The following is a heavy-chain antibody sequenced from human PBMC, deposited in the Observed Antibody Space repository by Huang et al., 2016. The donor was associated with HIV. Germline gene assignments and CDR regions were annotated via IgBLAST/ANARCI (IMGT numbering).Heavy chain of an antibody. D-gene: IGHD5-12*01. CDR1: AFTFRSYA. CDR2: TSGGGGNT. J-gene: IGHJ5*02. V-gene: IGHV3-23*01. Sequence: EMQLLESGGGLVQPGGSLRLSCAASAFTFRSYAMTWVRQVPGKGLEWGSETSGGGGNTYYTYSVKGRFPISRDNSKNTLYLQMNSLRAEDTAVYYCAKVASGYDFSARGSDWFDPWGQGTLVSVSS. CDR3: AKVASGYDFSARGSDWFDP.